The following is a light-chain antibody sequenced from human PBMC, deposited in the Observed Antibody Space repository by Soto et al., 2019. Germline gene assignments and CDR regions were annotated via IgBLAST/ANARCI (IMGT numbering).Light chain of an antibody. CDR1: QTIFIW. V-gene: IGKV1-5*01. CDR2: DAS. CDR3: QQSYSPAP. Sequence: DVQMTQSPSTLSASVVDRVTISCRSSQTIFIWLAWYQQKPGKAPNLLIYDASTLERGVPSRFSGSGSGTDFTLTISSLQPEDFATYYCQQSYSPAPFGQGTRLEIK. J-gene: IGKJ5*01.